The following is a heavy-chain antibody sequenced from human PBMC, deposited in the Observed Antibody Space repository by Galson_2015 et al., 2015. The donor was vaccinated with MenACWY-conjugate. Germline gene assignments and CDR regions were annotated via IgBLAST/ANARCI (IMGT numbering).Heavy chain of an antibody. CDR2: IYPGDSDT. Sequence: QSGAEVKRPGESLKISCQGSGYTFSSYWIGWVRQMPGKGLEWMGIIYPGDSDTTYSPSFQGQVTISADKSISTAHLQWNSLKASDTAMYYCARLKDSSVSYYFDYWGQGTLVTVSS. D-gene: IGHD6-19*01. V-gene: IGHV5-51*01. CDR3: ARLKDSSVSYYFDY. J-gene: IGHJ4*02. CDR1: GYTFSSYW.